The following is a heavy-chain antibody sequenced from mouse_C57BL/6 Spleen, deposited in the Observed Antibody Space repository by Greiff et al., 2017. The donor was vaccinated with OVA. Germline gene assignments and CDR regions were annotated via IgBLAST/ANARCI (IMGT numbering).Heavy chain of an antibody. CDR2: IWSDGST. CDR1: GFSLTSYG. V-gene: IGHV2-6-1*01. J-gene: IGHJ4*01. D-gene: IGHD2-4*01. Sequence: VMLVESGPGLVAPSQSLSITCTVSGFSLTSYGVHWVRQPPGKGLEWLVVIWSDGSTTYNSALKSRLSISKDNSKSQVFLKMNSLQTDDTAMYYCARQLYYDYDGYYYAMDYWGQGTSVTVSS. CDR3: ARQLYYDYDGYYYAMDY.